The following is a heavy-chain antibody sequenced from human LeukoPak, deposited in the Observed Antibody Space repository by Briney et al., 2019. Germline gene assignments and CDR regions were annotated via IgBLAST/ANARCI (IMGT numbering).Heavy chain of an antibody. V-gene: IGHV1-69*06. J-gene: IGHJ4*02. CDR3: ASSLVRGVILYYFDY. CDR1: GGTFSNSA. Sequence: SVKVSCKASGGTFSNSAISWVRQAPGQGLEWMGGIIPIFGTANYAQRFQGRVTITADKSTSTAYMELSSLRSEDTAVYYCASSLVRGVILYYFDYWGQGTLVTVSS. D-gene: IGHD3-10*01. CDR2: IIPIFGTA.